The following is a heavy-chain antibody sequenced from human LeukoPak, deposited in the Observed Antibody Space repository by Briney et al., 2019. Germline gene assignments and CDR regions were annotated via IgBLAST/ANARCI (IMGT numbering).Heavy chain of an antibody. CDR3: ARTDWFDP. Sequence: PGGSLRLSCATSGFTFSSYWMYWVRQAPGKGLVWVSRIKFDGSSTSYADSVKGRFTISRDNAKNTLYLQMNSLRAEDTAVYYCARTDWFDPWGQGTLVTVSS. CDR1: GFTFSSYW. J-gene: IGHJ5*02. CDR2: IKFDGSST. V-gene: IGHV3-74*01.